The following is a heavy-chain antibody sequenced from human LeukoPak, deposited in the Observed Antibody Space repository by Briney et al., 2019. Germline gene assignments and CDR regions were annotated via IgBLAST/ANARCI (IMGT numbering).Heavy chain of an antibody. D-gene: IGHD3-9*01. CDR1: GGSFSGYY. Sequence: PSEPLSLTCAVYGGSFSGYYWSWIRQPPGKGLEWIGEINHSGSTNYNPSLKSRVTISVDTSKNQFSLKLSSVTAVDTAVYYCASESLYYDILTGYYRGGDYYGMDVWGQGTTVTVSS. CDR3: ASESLYYDILTGYYRGGDYYGMDV. J-gene: IGHJ6*02. V-gene: IGHV4-34*01. CDR2: INHSGST.